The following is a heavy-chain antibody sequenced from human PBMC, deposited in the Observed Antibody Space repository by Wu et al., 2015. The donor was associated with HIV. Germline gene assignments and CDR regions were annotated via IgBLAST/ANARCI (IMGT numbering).Heavy chain of an antibody. J-gene: IGHJ4*02. CDR1: GITFSTSA. Sequence: QMQLVQSGPEVKKPGTSVKVSCKASGITFSTSAMQWVRQARGQRLEWIGWIVVGSGNTNYAQKFQGRVTITADESTSTAYMELSSLRSEDTAVYYCVYDSSGYWVLFDYWGQGTLVTVSS. CDR3: VYDSSGYWVLFDY. CDR2: IVVGSGNT. V-gene: IGHV1-58*02. D-gene: IGHD3-22*01.